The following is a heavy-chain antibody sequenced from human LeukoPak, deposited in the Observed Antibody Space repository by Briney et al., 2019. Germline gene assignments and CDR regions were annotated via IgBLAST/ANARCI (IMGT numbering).Heavy chain of an antibody. J-gene: IGHJ6*02. CDR1: GGSFSDYY. Sequence: SETLSLTCAVYGGSFSDYYWSWIRQPPGKGLEWIGEINQSGNTNYNPSLKSRVTISLDTSKNQFSLKLTSVTAADTAVYYCARTHLEVTTFRYFHYGMDVWGQGTTVTVSS. CDR3: ARTHLEVTTFRYFHYGMDV. CDR2: INQSGNT. V-gene: IGHV4-34*01. D-gene: IGHD4-11*01.